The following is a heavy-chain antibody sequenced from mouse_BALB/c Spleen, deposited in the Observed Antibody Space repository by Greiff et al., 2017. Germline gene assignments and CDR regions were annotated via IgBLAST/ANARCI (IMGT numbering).Heavy chain of an antibody. Sequence: QVQLKQSGAELAKPGASVKMSCKASGYTFTSYWMHWVKQRPGQGLEWIGYINPSTGYTEYNQKFKDKATLTADKSSSTAYMQLSSLTSEDSAVYYCARDGTFDYWGQGTTRTVSS. CDR2: INPSTGYT. D-gene: IGHD4-1*01. CDR1: GYTFTSYW. CDR3: ARDGTFDY. V-gene: IGHV1-7*01. J-gene: IGHJ2*01.